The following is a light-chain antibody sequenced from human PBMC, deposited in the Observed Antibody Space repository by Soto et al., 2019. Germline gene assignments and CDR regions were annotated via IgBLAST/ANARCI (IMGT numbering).Light chain of an antibody. Sequence: QSALTQPASVSGSPGQSITISCTGTSSDVGGYNYVSWYQQHPGKAPKLMIYEVSNRPSGVSNRFSGSKSGNTASLTISRVEAGDEADYYCQVWDSSSNHVLFGGGTKLTVL. CDR1: SSDVGGYNY. V-gene: IGLV2-14*01. J-gene: IGLJ2*01. CDR3: QVWDSSSNHVL. CDR2: EVS.